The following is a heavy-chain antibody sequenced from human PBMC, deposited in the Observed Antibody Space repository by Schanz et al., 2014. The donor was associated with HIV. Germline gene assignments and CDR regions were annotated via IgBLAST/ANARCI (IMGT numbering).Heavy chain of an antibody. Sequence: QVHLVESGGGLVKPGGSLRLSCAASGFSFSDFYMSWIRQPPGKGLEWLSFITSSGSVTYYTDSVKGRFTISRDNAKNSLYLDMNRLRVADTATYYCVKHGAYETSGSYNVAFWGQGALVTVSS. CDR2: ITSSGSVT. J-gene: IGHJ1*01. D-gene: IGHD3-22*01. V-gene: IGHV3-11*01. CDR3: VKHGAYETSGSYNVAF. CDR1: GFSFSDFY.